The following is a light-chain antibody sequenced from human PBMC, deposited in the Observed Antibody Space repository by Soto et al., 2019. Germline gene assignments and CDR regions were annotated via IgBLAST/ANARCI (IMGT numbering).Light chain of an antibody. CDR3: QQYGSLSWT. V-gene: IGKV3-20*01. CDR1: LNVNSY. CDR2: GAS. J-gene: IGKJ1*01. Sequence: VLTQSPATLSLSPGERATLSCRASLNVNSYLAWYQQKPGQAPRLLIYGASSRATGIPDRFSGSGSGTDFTLTISRLEPEDFAVYYCQQYGSLSWTFGQGTKVDIK.